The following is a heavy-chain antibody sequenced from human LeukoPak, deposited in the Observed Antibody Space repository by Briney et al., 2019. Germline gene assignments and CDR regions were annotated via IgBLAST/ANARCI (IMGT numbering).Heavy chain of an antibody. CDR3: ARDETPTNGYDSYDF. V-gene: IGHV3-74*01. J-gene: IGHJ4*02. CDR2: INSDGSST. D-gene: IGHD5-12*01. Sequence: PGGSLRLSCAASGFTFSSYWMHWVRQAPEKGLVWVSRINSDGSSTTYADSVKGRFTISRDNAKNTLYLQMNSLRAEDTAVYYCARDETPTNGYDSYDFWGQGTLVTVST. CDR1: GFTFSSYW.